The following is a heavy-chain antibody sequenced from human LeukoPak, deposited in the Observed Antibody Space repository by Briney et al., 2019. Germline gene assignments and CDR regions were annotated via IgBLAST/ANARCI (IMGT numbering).Heavy chain of an antibody. CDR3: ARGRWGIDY. D-gene: IGHD3-16*01. J-gene: IGHJ4*02. Sequence: PSETLSLTCTVSGGSISSYYWSWIRQPPGKGLEWIGYIYYSGSTNCDPSLKSRVTISVDTSKNQFSLKLSSVTAADTAVYYCARGRWGIDYWGQGTLVTVSS. CDR2: IYYSGST. CDR1: GGSISSYY. V-gene: IGHV4-59*01.